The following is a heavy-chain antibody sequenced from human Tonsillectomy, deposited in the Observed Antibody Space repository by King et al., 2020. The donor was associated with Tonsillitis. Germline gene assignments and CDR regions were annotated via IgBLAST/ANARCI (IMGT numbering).Heavy chain of an antibody. CDR3: AKTTGSLWFEDSHHPYYFDY. J-gene: IGHJ4*02. CDR2: ISGSGGST. Sequence: VQLVESGGGLVQPGGSLRLSCAASGFTFSSYALSWVRQAPGKGLEWVSAISGSGGSTYDADSVKGRFTISRDNSKDTLYLQINSLRAEDTAVYYCAKTTGSLWFEDSHHPYYFDYWGQGTLVAVSS. CDR1: GFTFSSYA. D-gene: IGHD3-10*01. V-gene: IGHV3-23*04.